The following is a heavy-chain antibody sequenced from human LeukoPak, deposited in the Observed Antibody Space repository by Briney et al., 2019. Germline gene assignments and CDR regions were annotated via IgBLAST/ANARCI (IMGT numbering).Heavy chain of an antibody. Sequence: ASVKVSCKASGYTFTSYYMHWVRQAPGQGLEWMGIINPSDGSTSYAQKFQGRVTMTRDMSTSTVYMELRSLRSDDTAVYYCARDYCSGGSCYEDYWGQGTLVTVSS. CDR3: ARDYCSGGSCYEDY. CDR1: GYTFTSYY. J-gene: IGHJ4*02. D-gene: IGHD2-15*01. V-gene: IGHV1-46*01. CDR2: INPSDGST.